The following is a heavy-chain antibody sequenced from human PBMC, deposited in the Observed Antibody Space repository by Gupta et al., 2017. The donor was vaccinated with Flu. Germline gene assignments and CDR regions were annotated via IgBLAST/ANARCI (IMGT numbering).Heavy chain of an antibody. CDR3: ARLNDFDSSTYYFDY. V-gene: IGHV4-39*01. Sequence: QLRLQESGPPLVAPTETLSLTCNVSYAALNRDRTYWAWIRQPPGKGLQWIASVSSSATARYSPALESRITMSVDTSKNQFSLRLTSVTAADTALYYCARLNDFDSSTYYFDYWGPGTLVTVSS. J-gene: IGHJ4*02. CDR1: YAALNRDRTY. D-gene: IGHD3-22*01. CDR2: VSSSATA.